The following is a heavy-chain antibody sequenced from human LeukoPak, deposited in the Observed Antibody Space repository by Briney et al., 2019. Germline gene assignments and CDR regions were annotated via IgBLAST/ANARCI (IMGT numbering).Heavy chain of an antibody. J-gene: IGHJ4*02. CDR3: ATQRGSYLWGTDFDY. D-gene: IGHD3-16*01. V-gene: IGHV1-2*02. CDR1: GYTFTGYY. CDR2: INPNSGDT. Sequence: ASGTVSCKASGYTFTGYYMHWVRQAPGQGLEWMGWINPNSGDTKYSQKFQGRVTMTRDTSIRTAYMELTRLRSDDTAVYYCATQRGSYLWGTDFDYWGQGTLVTVSS.